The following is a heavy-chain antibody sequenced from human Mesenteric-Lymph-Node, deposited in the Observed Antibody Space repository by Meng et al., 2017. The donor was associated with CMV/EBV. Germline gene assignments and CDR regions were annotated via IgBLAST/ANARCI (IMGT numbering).Heavy chain of an antibody. CDR2: ISGSGVRT. Sequence: LRLSCAVAGFSFSSFDMSWVRQAPGKGLEWVSGISGSGVRTYYADSVKGRFTISRDNSKNTLYLQMNSLRAEDTAVYYCAKDLSPDYWGQGTLVTVSS. CDR3: AKDLSPDY. V-gene: IGHV3-23*01. J-gene: IGHJ4*02. CDR1: GFSFSSFD.